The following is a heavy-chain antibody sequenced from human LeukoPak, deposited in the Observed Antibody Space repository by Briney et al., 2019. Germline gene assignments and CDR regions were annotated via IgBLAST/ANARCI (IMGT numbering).Heavy chain of an antibody. CDR1: GFTFSSYW. CDR3: ARVQWELRGVGSYFEY. D-gene: IGHD1-26*01. J-gene: IGHJ4*02. V-gene: IGHV3-7*01. Sequence: GGSLRLSCVVSGFTFSSYWMRWVRQAPGKGLEWVANIKQDGSEKYYVDSVKGRFTMSRDNAKNSLYLQMNSLSAEDTAVYYCARVQWELRGVGSYFEYWGQGALVTVSS. CDR2: IKQDGSEK.